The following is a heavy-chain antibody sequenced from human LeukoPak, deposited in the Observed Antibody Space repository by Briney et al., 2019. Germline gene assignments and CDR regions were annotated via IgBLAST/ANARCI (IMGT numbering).Heavy chain of an antibody. J-gene: IGHJ5*02. CDR3: ATESVNIRPNYYDSSGYHH. V-gene: IGHV1-24*01. CDR1: GYTLTELS. CDR2: VDPEDGET. D-gene: IGHD3-22*01. Sequence: ASVKVSCKVSGYTLTELSMHWVQQAPGKGLEWMGLVDPEDGETIYAEKFQGRVTITADTSTDTAYMELSSLRSEDTAVYYCATESVNIRPNYYDSSGYHHWGQGTLVTVSS.